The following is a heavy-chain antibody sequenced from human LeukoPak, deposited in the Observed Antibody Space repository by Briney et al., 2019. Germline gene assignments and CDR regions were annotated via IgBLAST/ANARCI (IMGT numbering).Heavy chain of an antibody. V-gene: IGHV3-74*01. Sequence: GGSLRLSCAASGSTFSSYWMHWVRQAPGKGLVWVSRINSDGSTTNYADSVKGRFTISRDNAENTLYLQMSSLRVEDTAVYYCARRVSATRWFDPWGQGTLVTVSS. CDR3: ARRVSATRWFDP. J-gene: IGHJ5*02. CDR1: GSTFSSYW. D-gene: IGHD2-15*01. CDR2: INSDGSTT.